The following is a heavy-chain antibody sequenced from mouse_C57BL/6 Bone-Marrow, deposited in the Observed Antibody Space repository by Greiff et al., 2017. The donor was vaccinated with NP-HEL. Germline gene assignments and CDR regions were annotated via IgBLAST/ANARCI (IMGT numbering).Heavy chain of an antibody. CDR1: GFTFSDYG. CDR2: ISSGSSTI. CDR3: ARNYDGYYPFAY. Sequence: DVMLVESGGGLVKPGGSLKLSCAASGFTFSDYGMHWVRQAPEKGLEWVAYISSGSSTIYYADTVKGRFTISRDNAKNTLFLQMTSLRSEDTAMYYCARNYDGYYPFAYWGQGTLVTVSA. V-gene: IGHV5-17*01. D-gene: IGHD2-3*01. J-gene: IGHJ3*01.